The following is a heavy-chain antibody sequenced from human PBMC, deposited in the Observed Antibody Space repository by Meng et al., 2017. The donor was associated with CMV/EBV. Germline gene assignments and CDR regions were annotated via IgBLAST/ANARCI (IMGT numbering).Heavy chain of an antibody. V-gene: IGHV5-10-1*01. D-gene: IGHD3-22*01. Sequence: CKGSGYRFTSYWISWVRQMPGKGLEWMGRIDPSDSYTNYSPSFQGHVTISADKSISTAYLQWSSLKASDTAMYYCAGTYYYDSSGYNHWGQGTLVTVSS. CDR1: GYRFTSYW. CDR2: IDPSDSYT. CDR3: AGTYYYDSSGYNH. J-gene: IGHJ4*02.